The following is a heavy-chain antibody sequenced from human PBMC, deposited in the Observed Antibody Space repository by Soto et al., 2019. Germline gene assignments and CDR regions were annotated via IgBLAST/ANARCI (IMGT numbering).Heavy chain of an antibody. CDR2: IYPSDSDT. CDR1: GYNFAGYW. J-gene: IGHJ4*02. D-gene: IGHD3-3*01. CDR3: ARGGVSTRTFDY. V-gene: IGHV5-51*01. Sequence: GESLKISCKGSGYNFAGYWIAWVRQMPGKGLELMGIIYPSDSDTRYRPSFQGQVTLPADKSTSSAYLQWSSLRASDTAMYYCARGGVSTRTFDYWGQGTPVTVSS.